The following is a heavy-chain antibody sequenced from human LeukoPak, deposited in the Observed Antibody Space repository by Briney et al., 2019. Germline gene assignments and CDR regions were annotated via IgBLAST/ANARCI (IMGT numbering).Heavy chain of an antibody. J-gene: IGHJ4*02. CDR2: IYSGGST. V-gene: IGHV3-53*01. CDR3: ARDSGWPPLSDY. Sequence: GGSLRLSCAASGFTFSSYWMSWVRQAPGKGLEWVSVIYSGGSTYYADSVKGRFTISRDNSKNTLYLQMNSLRAEDTAVYYCARDSGWPPLSDYWGQGTLVTVSS. D-gene: IGHD6-19*01. CDR1: GFTFSSYW.